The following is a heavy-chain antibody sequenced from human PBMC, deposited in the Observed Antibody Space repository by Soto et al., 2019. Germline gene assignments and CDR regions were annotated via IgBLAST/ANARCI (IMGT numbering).Heavy chain of an antibody. CDR1: GGSFSGYY. CDR3: ARFILSSSWYYFDY. CDR2: INHSGST. Sequence: SETLSLTCAVYGGSFSGYYWTWIRQPPGTGLEWIGEINHSGSTNYSPSLKSRVTISVDKSKNQFSLKLSSVTAADTAVCYCARFILSSSWYYFDYWGQGTLVTVSS. D-gene: IGHD6-13*01. V-gene: IGHV4-34*01. J-gene: IGHJ4*02.